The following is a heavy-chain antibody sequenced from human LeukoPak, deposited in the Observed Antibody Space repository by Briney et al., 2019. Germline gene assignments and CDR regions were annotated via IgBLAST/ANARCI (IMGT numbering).Heavy chain of an antibody. J-gene: IGHJ4*02. V-gene: IGHV3-9*01. CDR1: GFTFDDYG. CDR2: ISWNSGST. CDR3: ERVVAVATDY. Sequence: GGSLRLSCVASGFTFDDYGMHWVRQAPGKGLEWVSGISWNSGSTDYADSVKGRFIISRDNAKNSLYLQMNSLRAEDTAVYYCERVVAVATDYWGQGTLVTVSS. D-gene: IGHD6-19*01.